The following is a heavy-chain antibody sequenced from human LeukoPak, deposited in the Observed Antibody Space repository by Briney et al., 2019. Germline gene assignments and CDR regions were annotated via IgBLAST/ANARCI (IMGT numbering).Heavy chain of an antibody. CDR2: IGSSGDSI. CDR3: ARPDY. J-gene: IGHJ4*02. V-gene: IGHV3-48*02. CDR1: GFSFSTYA. Sequence: GGSLRLSCAASGFSFSTYAMNWVRQAPGKGLEWVAYIGSSGDSIYYADSVKGRFTISRDNAKNSVFLQMNSLREEDTAVYYCARPDYWGQGTLVTVSS.